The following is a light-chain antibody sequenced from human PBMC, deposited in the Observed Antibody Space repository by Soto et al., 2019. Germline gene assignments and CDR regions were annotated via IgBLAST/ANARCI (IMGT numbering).Light chain of an antibody. Sequence: DIQMTQSPSTLSASVGDRVTITCRASHSISAWLAWYQQKPGKAPNLLIYKASTLDSGVPSRFSGSGSGTEFTLTISSLQPDAFATYYCHQYHSFFNYTFGQGTKLEIK. CDR2: KAS. V-gene: IGKV1-5*03. J-gene: IGKJ2*01. CDR3: HQYHSFFNYT. CDR1: HSISAW.